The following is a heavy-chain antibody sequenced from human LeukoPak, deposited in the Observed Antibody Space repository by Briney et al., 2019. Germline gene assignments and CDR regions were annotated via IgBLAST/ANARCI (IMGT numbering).Heavy chain of an antibody. J-gene: IGHJ5*02. V-gene: IGHV4-38-2*02. Sequence: SETLSLTCAVSGYSLSSGYYWGWIRQPPGKGLEWIGSIFHSGSTYYNPSLRSRVTMSVDTSKSQFSLKLNSVTAADTAVYYCARDRLVYHPWGQGTLVTVSS. CDR3: ARDRLVYHP. CDR2: IFHSGST. CDR1: GYSLSSGYY. D-gene: IGHD2-21*01.